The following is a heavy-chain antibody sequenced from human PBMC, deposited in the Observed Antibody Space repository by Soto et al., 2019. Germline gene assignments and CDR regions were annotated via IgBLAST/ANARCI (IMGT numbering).Heavy chain of an antibody. CDR1: GGSFSGYY. CDR2: INHSGST. Sequence: QVQLQQWGAGLLKPSETLSLTCAVYGGSFSGYYWSWIRQPPGKGLEWIGEINHSGSTNYNPSLKSRVTLSVDTSKNQFSLKLSPVTAADTAVYYCARGRGSGRNNWFDPWGQGTLVTVSS. J-gene: IGHJ5*02. D-gene: IGHD3-10*01. CDR3: ARGRGSGRNNWFDP. V-gene: IGHV4-34*01.